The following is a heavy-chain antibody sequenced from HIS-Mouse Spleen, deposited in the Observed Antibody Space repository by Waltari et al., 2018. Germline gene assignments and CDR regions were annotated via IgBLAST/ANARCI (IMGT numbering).Heavy chain of an antibody. D-gene: IGHD3-3*01. V-gene: IGHV4-39*07. J-gene: IGHJ5*02. CDR2: IYYSGST. CDR1: GGSIRSSRYY. CDR3: ARSPYYDFWSGYSDNWFDP. Sequence: QLQLQESGPGLVKPSETLSLTCTVSGGSIRSSRYYWGWIRQPPGTGLEWIGGIYYSGSTYYNPSLKSRVTISVDTSKNQFSLKLSSVTAADTAVYYCARSPYYDFWSGYSDNWFDPWGQGTLVTVSS.